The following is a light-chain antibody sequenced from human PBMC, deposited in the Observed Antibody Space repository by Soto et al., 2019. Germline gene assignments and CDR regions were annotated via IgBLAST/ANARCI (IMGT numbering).Light chain of an antibody. CDR2: GAS. Sequence: EIVLTQSPGTLSLSPGERATLSCRARQSVSSSYLAWYQQKPCQAPRLLIYGASSRATGIPDRFSGSVSGTDFTLTISRLEPEDFAVYYCQQDGSSPLYTVGPGTKVDIK. CDR1: QSVSSSY. J-gene: IGKJ3*01. V-gene: IGKV3-20*01. CDR3: QQDGSSPLYT.